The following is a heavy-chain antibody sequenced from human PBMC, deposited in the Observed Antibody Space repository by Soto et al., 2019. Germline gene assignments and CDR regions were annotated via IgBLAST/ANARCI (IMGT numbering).Heavy chain of an antibody. D-gene: IGHD3-3*01. CDR1: EFTFSNYA. CDR2: ISDNGGTT. CDR3: ARVSTIFGVGVFDY. V-gene: IGHV3-23*01. Sequence: GGSLRLSCAASEFTFSNYAMSWVRQAPGKGLEWVSSISDNGGTTYYADSVKGRFTISRDNSKNTLYLQMNSLTAADTAVYYCARVSTIFGVGVFDYWGQGTLVTVSS. J-gene: IGHJ4*02.